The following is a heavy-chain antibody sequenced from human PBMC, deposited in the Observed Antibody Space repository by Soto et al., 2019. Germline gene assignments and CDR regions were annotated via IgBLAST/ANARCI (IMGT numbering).Heavy chain of an antibody. J-gene: IGHJ6*01. CDR3: ASSGRITIFGVVPRYYGMEV. V-gene: IGHV4-4*02. Sequence: SETLSLTCAVSCGSISSSNWWSWVRQPAGKGLEWIGEIYHSGITNYNPSLKSRVTISVDKSKNQFSLKLSSVTAADTAVYYCASSGRITIFGVVPRYYGMEVWGQGTTVTLSS. CDR1: CGSISSSNW. CDR2: IYHSGIT. D-gene: IGHD3-3*01.